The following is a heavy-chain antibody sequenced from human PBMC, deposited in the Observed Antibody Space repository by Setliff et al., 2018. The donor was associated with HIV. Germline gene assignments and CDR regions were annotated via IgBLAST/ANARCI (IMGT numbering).Heavy chain of an antibody. V-gene: IGHV4-31*03. J-gene: IGHJ3*02. CDR3: ATADNFGSGTFLPFDCFDI. Sequence: PSETLSLTCTVSGGSISSSSYCWNWIRQHPGKGLEWIGYIDYSGSAYYNPSLESRITISLDRSQNQFSLDLSSVTAADTAVYYCATADNFGSGTFLPFDCFDIWGQGTMVTVSS. CDR1: GGSISSSSYC. D-gene: IGHD3-10*01. CDR2: IDYSGSA.